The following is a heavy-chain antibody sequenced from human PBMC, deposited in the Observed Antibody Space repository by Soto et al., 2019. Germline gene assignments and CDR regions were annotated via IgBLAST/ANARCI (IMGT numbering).Heavy chain of an antibody. CDR2: IKSKGNSYAT. V-gene: IGHV3-73*01. CDR3: TSHQINWNDEHAFDI. CDR1: GFTFSGFP. Sequence: GGSLRLSGAASGFTFSGFPMHGVPQPSGKGRGGVGRIKSKGNSYATAYAAWVKGRFTISRDDSKNTAYLQMNSLKTEDTAVYYCTSHQINWNDEHAFDIWGQGTMVTVSS. J-gene: IGHJ3*02. D-gene: IGHD1-1*01.